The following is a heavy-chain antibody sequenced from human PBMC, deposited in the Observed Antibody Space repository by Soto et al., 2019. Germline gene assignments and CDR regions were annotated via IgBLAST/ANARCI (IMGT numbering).Heavy chain of an antibody. CDR3: SRKADPDAFDV. D-gene: IGHD2-15*01. Sequence: TGGSLRLSCVPSGFIFSDYCMSWVRQAPGKGLEWVATIKQDGSEKYYVDSVKDRFTISRDNAKNSLYLQMNSLRVEDTAVYYCSRKADPDAFDVWGQGTMVTVSS. V-gene: IGHV3-7*01. CDR1: GFIFSDYC. CDR2: IKQDGSEK. J-gene: IGHJ3*01.